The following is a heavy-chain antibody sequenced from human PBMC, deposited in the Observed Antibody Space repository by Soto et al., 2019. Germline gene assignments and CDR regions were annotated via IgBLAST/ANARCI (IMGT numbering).Heavy chain of an antibody. J-gene: IGHJ6*02. CDR3: ARDLDFWSGYGFYMDV. CDR1: GRNVRSGSYY. V-gene: IGHV4-30-4*08. D-gene: IGHD3-3*01. CDR2: TYYSGST. Sequence: SETQSLTSTVSGRNVRSGSYYWSWIRQPPGKGLEWIGYTYYSGSTYYNPSLKSRVTISVDTSKNQFSLKLSSVTAADTAVYYCARDLDFWSGYGFYMDVWGQGTTVTVSS.